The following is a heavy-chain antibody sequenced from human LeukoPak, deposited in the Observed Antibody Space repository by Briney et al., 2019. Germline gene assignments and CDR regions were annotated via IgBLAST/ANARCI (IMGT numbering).Heavy chain of an antibody. CDR2: IYYSGST. D-gene: IGHD3-10*01. V-gene: IGHV4-39*02. CDR1: GGSISSSSYY. Sequence: SETLSLTCTVSGGSISSSSYYWDWIRQPPGKGLGWIGSIYYSGSTYYNPSLKSRVTISVDTSKNHFSLKLRSVIAADKAVYYCARHYYYDTIDIWGQGTMVTVSS. J-gene: IGHJ3*02. CDR3: ARHYYYDTIDI.